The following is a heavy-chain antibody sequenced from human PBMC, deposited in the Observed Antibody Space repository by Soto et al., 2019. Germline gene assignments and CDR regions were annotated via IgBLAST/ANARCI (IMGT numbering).Heavy chain of an antibody. CDR2: IIPIFGTA. V-gene: IGHV1-69*13. J-gene: IGHJ4*02. CDR3: ARGFKVTTPFDY. CDR1: GGTFSSYA. D-gene: IGHD2-21*02. Sequence: ASVKVSCKASGGTFSSYAISWVRQAPGQGLEWMGGIIPIFGTANYAQKFQGRVTITADESTSTAYMELNSLRSEDTAVYYCARGFKVTTPFDYWGQGTLVTVSS.